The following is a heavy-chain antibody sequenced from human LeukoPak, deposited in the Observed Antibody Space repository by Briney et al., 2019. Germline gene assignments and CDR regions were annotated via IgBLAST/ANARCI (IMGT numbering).Heavy chain of an antibody. CDR1: GYTFTSYD. J-gene: IGHJ5*02. D-gene: IGHD6-13*01. CDR2: MNPNSGNT. V-gene: IGHV1-8*01. Sequence: GASVKVSCKASGYTFTSYDINWVRQATGQGLEWMGWMNPNSGNTGYAQKFQGRVTMTRNTSISTAYMELSSLRSEDTAVYYCARVSRYSSSWHEYNWFDPWGQGTLVTVSS. CDR3: ARVSRYSSSWHEYNWFDP.